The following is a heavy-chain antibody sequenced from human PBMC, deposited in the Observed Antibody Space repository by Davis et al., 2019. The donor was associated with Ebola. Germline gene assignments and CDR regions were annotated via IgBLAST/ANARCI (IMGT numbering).Heavy chain of an antibody. J-gene: IGHJ6*02. D-gene: IGHD3-10*01. CDR1: GFTFSSYG. V-gene: IGHV3-73*01. CDR3: ARADYYGSGSYFPYYYYGMDV. Sequence: GGSLRLSCAASGFTFSSYGMHWVRQASGKGLEWVGRIRSKANSYATAYAASVKGRFTISRDDSKNTAYLQMNSLKTEDTAVYYCARADYYGSGSYFPYYYYGMDVWGQGTTVTVSS. CDR2: IRSKANSYAT.